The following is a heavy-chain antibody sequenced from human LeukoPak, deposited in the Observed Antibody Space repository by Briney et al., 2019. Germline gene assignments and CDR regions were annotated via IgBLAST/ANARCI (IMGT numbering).Heavy chain of an antibody. CDR3: ASGGGITGTTGAFDI. Sequence: ASVKVSCKASGYTFTSYYMHWVRQAPGQGLEWMGIINPSGGSTSHAQKFQGRVTMTRDTSTSTVYMELSSLRSEDTAVYYCASGGGITGTTGAFDIWGQGTMVTVSS. D-gene: IGHD1-20*01. J-gene: IGHJ3*02. CDR2: INPSGGST. CDR1: GYTFTSYY. V-gene: IGHV1-46*01.